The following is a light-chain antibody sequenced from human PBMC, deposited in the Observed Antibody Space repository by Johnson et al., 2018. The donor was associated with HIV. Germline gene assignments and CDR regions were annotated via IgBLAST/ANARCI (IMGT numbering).Light chain of an antibody. CDR1: NSNIGNNY. Sequence: QSVLTQPPSVSAAPGQKVTISCSGSNSNIGNNYVSWYQQLPGTAPKLLIYDNNKRPSGIPDRFSGSKSGTSATLGIPGLPPGDEADYYCGTWDDSLSALYVFGTGTKVTVL. CDR3: GTWDDSLSALYV. J-gene: IGLJ1*01. V-gene: IGLV1-51*01. CDR2: DNN.